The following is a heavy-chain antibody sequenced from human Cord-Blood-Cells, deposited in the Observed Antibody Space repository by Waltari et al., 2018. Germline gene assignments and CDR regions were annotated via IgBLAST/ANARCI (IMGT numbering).Heavy chain of an antibody. V-gene: IGHV3-33*01. CDR2: IWYDGSNK. D-gene: IGHD2-2*01. J-gene: IGHJ4*02. CDR3: ARDTYCSSTSCYLEPDY. CDR1: GFTFSSYG. Sequence: GFTFSSYGMLWVRQAPGKGLEWVAVIWYDGSNKYYADSVKGRFTISRDNSKNTLYLQMNSLRAEDTAVYYCARDTYCSSTSCYLEPDYWGQGTLVTVSS.